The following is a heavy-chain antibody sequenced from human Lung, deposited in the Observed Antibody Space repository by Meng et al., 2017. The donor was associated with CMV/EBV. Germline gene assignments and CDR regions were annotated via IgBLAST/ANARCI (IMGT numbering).Heavy chain of an antibody. J-gene: IGHJ6*02. D-gene: IGHD1-7*01. CDR3: AKEGGNSASPVYFYFGMDV. CDR1: GFRFSSHG. CDR2: IGYDGTND. V-gene: IGHV3-30*02. Sequence: SXAASGFRFSSHGMHWVRQAPGKGLEWVAYIGYDGTNDKIKNSVKGRFTISRDNSKNTLYLQMDRLTPEDTAVYYCAKEGGNSASPVYFYFGMDVWGQGTXVTVSS.